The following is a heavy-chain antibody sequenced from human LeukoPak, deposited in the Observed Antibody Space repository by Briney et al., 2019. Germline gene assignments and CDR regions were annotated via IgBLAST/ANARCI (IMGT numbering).Heavy chain of an antibody. Sequence: PSETLSLTCTVSGGSISSGGYYWSWIRQHPGKGLEWIGYIYYSGSTYYNPSLKSRVTISVDTSKNQFSLKLSSVTAADTAVYYCARGAYYYDSSGYYYDGGYFDYWGQGTLVTVSS. CDR2: IYYSGST. D-gene: IGHD3-22*01. CDR3: ARGAYYYDSSGYYYDGGYFDY. CDR1: GGSISSGGYY. V-gene: IGHV4-31*03. J-gene: IGHJ4*02.